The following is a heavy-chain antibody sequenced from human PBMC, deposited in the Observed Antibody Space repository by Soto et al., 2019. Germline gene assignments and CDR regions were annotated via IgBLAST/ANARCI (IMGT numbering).Heavy chain of an antibody. Sequence: SETLSLTCTVSGGSISSGDYYWSWIRQPPGKGLEWIGYIYYSGSTYYNPSLKSRVSISVYTSKNQFSLKLTSVTAADTAVYYCARTWGDYVFGMDVWGQGTTVTVSS. CDR3: ARTWGDYVFGMDV. V-gene: IGHV4-30-4*01. CDR2: IYYSGST. CDR1: GGSISSGDYY. J-gene: IGHJ6*02. D-gene: IGHD4-17*01.